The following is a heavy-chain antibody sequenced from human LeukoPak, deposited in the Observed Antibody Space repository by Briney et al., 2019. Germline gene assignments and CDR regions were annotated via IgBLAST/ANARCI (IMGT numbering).Heavy chain of an antibody. D-gene: IGHD6-19*01. Sequence: GGSLRLSCAASGFTFSSYAMSWVRQAPGKGLEWVSGISGSGDSTYYADSVKGRFTISRDNSKNTLYLQMNSLRAEDTAVYYCAKDHSRQCPYYMDVWGKGITVTVSS. CDR2: ISGSGDST. V-gene: IGHV3-23*01. CDR1: GFTFSSYA. CDR3: AKDHSRQCPYYMDV. J-gene: IGHJ6*03.